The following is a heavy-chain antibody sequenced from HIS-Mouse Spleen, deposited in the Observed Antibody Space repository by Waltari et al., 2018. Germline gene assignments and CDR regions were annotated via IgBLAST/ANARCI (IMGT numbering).Heavy chain of an antibody. CDR2: IYYSGRT. CDR3: AREIPYSSSWYDWYFDL. CDR1: GGPISSSSYY. Sequence: QLQLQESGPGLVKPSETLSLTCTVPGGPISSSSYYWAWIRQPPGKGLEWIGSIYYSGRTYYNPSLKSRVTISVDTSKNQFSLKLSSVTAADTAVYYCAREIPYSSSWYDWYFDLWGRGTLVTVSS. V-gene: IGHV4-39*07. J-gene: IGHJ2*01. D-gene: IGHD6-13*01.